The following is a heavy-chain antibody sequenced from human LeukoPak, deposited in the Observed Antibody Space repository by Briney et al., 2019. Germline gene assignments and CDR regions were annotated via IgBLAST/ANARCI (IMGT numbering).Heavy chain of an antibody. CDR2: IKSDGSST. CDR3: GRGPAYHGDGPGF. CDR1: GFTFSTYW. V-gene: IGHV3-74*01. Sequence: GGSLRLSCAASGFTFSTYWMHWVRQAPGKGLVWVSRIKSDGSSTSYADSAKGRFTISRDNAKNTLYLQMNSLGAEDTAVYYCGRGPAYHGDGPGFWGQGTLVTVSS. J-gene: IGHJ4*02. D-gene: IGHD3-10*01.